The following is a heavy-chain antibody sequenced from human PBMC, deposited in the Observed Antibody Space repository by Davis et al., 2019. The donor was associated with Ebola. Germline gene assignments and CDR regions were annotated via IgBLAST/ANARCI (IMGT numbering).Heavy chain of an antibody. CDR3: ARAAVAGTVLDY. D-gene: IGHD6-19*01. CDR2: ISSSGSTI. Sequence: GGSLSLSCAASGFTFSTYYMSWIRKAPGKGLEWVSYISSSGSTIYYADSVKGRFTISRDNAKNSLYLQMNGLRAEDTAVYYCARAAVAGTVLDYWGQGTLVTVSS. CDR1: GFTFSTYY. V-gene: IGHV3-11*04. J-gene: IGHJ4*02.